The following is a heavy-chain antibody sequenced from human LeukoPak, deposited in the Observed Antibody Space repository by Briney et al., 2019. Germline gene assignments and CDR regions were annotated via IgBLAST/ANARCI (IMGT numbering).Heavy chain of an antibody. CDR2: INHSGST. Sequence: SETLSLTCAVYGGSFSGYYWSWIRQPPGKGLEWIGEINHSGSTNYNPSLKSRVTISVDTSKNQSSLKLSSVTAADTAVYYCARGRGYSYGYEAFDYWGQGTLVTVSS. D-gene: IGHD5-18*01. J-gene: IGHJ4*02. CDR3: ARGRGYSYGYEAFDY. CDR1: GGSFSGYY. V-gene: IGHV4-34*01.